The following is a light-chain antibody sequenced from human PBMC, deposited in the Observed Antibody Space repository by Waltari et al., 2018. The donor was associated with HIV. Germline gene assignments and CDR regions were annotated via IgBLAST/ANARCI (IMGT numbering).Light chain of an antibody. V-gene: IGLV1-44*01. CDR3: ASWDDSLNGPV. Sequence: QSVLTQPPSAYGTPEQRVTIPCSGTTPNLGGTNVSRFQQFPGTAPKILIYGKNQRPSGVPDRFSGSKSGTSASLAISGLQSEDEADYYCASWDDSLNGPVFGGGTKLTVV. CDR1: TPNLGGTN. J-gene: IGLJ2*01. CDR2: GKN.